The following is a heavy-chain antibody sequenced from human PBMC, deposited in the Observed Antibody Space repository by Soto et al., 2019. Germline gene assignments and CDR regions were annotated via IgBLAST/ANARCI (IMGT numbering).Heavy chain of an antibody. CDR1: GFTFSSYA. CDR3: ARDYGSGSHYYYYGMDV. D-gene: IGHD3-10*01. Sequence: LRLSCAASGFTFSSYAMHWVRQAPGKGLEWVAVISYDGSNKYYADSVKGRFTISRDNSKNTLYLQMNSLRAEDTAVYYCARDYGSGSHYYYYGMDVWGQGTTVTVSS. CDR2: ISYDGSNK. V-gene: IGHV3-30-3*01. J-gene: IGHJ6*02.